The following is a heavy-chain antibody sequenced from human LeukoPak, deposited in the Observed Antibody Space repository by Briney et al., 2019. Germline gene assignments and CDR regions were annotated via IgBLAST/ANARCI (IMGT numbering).Heavy chain of an antibody. V-gene: IGHV3-23*01. CDR1: GFNFRDYY. J-gene: IGHJ4*02. CDR2: LRGSGAST. Sequence: GGSLRLSCTVSGFNFRDYYMSWIRQAPGMGLEWVSTLRGSGASTSYADSVKGRFTISRDNSKNTLYLQMNSLRAEDTARYYCAKQKGYCSGGSCYYSDYWGQGTLVTVSS. D-gene: IGHD2-15*01. CDR3: AKQKGYCSGGSCYYSDY.